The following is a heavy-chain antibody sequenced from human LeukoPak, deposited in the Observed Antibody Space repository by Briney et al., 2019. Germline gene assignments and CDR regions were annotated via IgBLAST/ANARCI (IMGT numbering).Heavy chain of an antibody. D-gene: IGHD6-13*01. J-gene: IGHJ4*02. CDR3: ARAHTSSWYMDF. Sequence: SETLSLTCSVSGGSISSYYWSWVRQPPGKGLEWIGYIYYSGSTNYNPSLRSRVTISVDTSENQLSLKLSSVTAADTALYYCARAHTSSWYMDFWGQGTLVTVSS. V-gene: IGHV4-59*01. CDR1: GGSISSYY. CDR2: IYYSGST.